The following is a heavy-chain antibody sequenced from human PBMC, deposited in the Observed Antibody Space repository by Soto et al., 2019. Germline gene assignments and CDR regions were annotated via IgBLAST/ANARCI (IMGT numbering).Heavy chain of an antibody. V-gene: IGHV4-30-4*01. Sequence: QVQLQESGPGLVKPSQILSLTCTVSGGSISSGDYYWSWIRQPPGKGLEWIGYIYYSGSTYYNPSLKSRVTISVDTSKNQFSLKLSSVTAADTAVYYCARVVGDCSSTSCKDYYYYYGMDVWGQGTTVTVSS. J-gene: IGHJ6*02. CDR3: ARVVGDCSSTSCKDYYYYYGMDV. CDR1: GGSISSGDYY. D-gene: IGHD2-2*01. CDR2: IYYSGST.